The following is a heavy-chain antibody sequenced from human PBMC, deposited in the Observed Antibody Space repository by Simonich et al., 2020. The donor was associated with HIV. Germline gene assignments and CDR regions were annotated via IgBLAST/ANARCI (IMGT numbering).Heavy chain of an antibody. J-gene: IGHJ3*02. CDR3: AFLGGYDSSGFDAFDI. Sequence: QVQLVQSGAEVKKPGASVKVSCKASGYTFTVYYMHWVRQAPGQGLGWMGWINPNSGGTNYAQKFQGRVTMTRDTSISTAYMELSRLRSDDTAVYYCAFLGGYDSSGFDAFDIWGQGTMVSVSS. CDR1: GYTFTVYY. D-gene: IGHD3-22*01. V-gene: IGHV1-2*02. CDR2: INPNSGGT.